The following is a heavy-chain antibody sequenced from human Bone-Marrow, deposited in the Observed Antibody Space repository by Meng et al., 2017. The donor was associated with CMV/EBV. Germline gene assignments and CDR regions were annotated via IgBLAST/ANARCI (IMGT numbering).Heavy chain of an antibody. D-gene: IGHD2-2*01. CDR3: ASSDCSSTSCYGDYFDY. J-gene: IGHJ4*02. V-gene: IGHV3-53*01. CDR1: GFTVSSNY. Sequence: GESLKISCAASGFTVSSNYMSWVRQAPGKGLEWVSVIYSGGSTYYADSVKGRFTISRDNSKNTLYLQMNSLRAEDTAVYYCASSDCSSTSCYGDYFDYCGQGTLVTVPS. CDR2: IYSGGST.